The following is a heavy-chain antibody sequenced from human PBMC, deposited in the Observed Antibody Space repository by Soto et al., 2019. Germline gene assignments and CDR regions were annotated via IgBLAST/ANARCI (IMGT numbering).Heavy chain of an antibody. J-gene: IGHJ1*01. CDR1: GFSLSTTGVG. Sequence: QITLKASAPTLVKPTQTLTLTCTFSGFSLSTTGVGVGWIRQPPGKALEWLALIYWDADKRYSPSRKSRLTIIKDTSKNQVVVTMTNMDPVDTATYYCAHIRITMIVGAGYFHPWGQGTLVTVSS. D-gene: IGHD3-22*01. V-gene: IGHV2-5*02. CDR3: AHIRITMIVGAGYFHP. CDR2: IYWDADK.